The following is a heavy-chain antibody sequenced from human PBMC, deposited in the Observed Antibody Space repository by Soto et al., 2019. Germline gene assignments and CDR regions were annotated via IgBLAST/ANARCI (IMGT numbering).Heavy chain of an antibody. D-gene: IGHD4-17*01. V-gene: IGHV1-2*04. CDR1: GYTFTGYY. CDR3: AGGGAVVFPAAVPDYGDPEVFDY. Sequence: ASVKVSCKASGYTFTGYYMHWVRQAPGQGLEWMGWINPNSGGTNYAQKFQGWVTMTRDTSISTAYMELSRLRSDDTAVYYCAGGGAVVFPAAVPDYGDPEVFDYWGQGTLVTVSS. CDR2: INPNSGGT. J-gene: IGHJ4*02.